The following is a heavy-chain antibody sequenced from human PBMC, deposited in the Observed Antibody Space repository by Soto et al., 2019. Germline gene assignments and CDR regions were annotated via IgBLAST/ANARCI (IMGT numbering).Heavy chain of an antibody. CDR1: GFPFSTYA. D-gene: IGHD5-12*01. CDR2: ISGGGGAT. Sequence: EVQLLESGGTLVQPGGSLRLSCAASGFPFSTYAMTWVRQAPGKGLEWVSTISGGGGATYYADSVKGRFTISRDTXXXXXXXXXXXXXXXXXXXXXXXXXXXXXXXXXYHYYFDHWGQGTLVTVSS. V-gene: IGHV3-23*01. CDR3: XXXXXXXXXXXYHYYFDH. J-gene: IGHJ4*02.